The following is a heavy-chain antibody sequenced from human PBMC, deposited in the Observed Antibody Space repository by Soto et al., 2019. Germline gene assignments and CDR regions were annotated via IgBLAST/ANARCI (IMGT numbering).Heavy chain of an antibody. CDR1: GYTFTGYY. CDR2: INPNSGGT. D-gene: IGHD2-2*02. Sequence: ASVEVSCKXSGYTFTGYYMHWVRQAPGQGLEWMGWINPNSGGTNYAQKFQGRVTMTRDTSISTAYMELSRLRSDDTAVYYCASPRYCSSTSCYREFDYWGQGTLVTVSS. CDR3: ASPRYCSSTSCYREFDY. J-gene: IGHJ4*02. V-gene: IGHV1-2*02.